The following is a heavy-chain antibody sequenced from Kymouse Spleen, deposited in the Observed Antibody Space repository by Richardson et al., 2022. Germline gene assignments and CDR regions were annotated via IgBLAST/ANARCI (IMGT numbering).Heavy chain of an antibody. J-gene: IGHJ6*02. CDR3: AKARYCSSTSCYYYGMDV. Sequence: QVQLVESGGGVVQPGRSLRLSCAASGFTFSSYGMHWVRQAPGKGLEWVAVISYDGSNKYYADSVKGRFTISRDNSKNTLYLQMNSLRAEDTAVYYCAKARYCSSTSCYYYGMDVWGQGTTVTVSS. D-gene: IGHD2-2*02. CDR2: ISYDGSNK. V-gene: IGHV3-30*18. CDR1: GFTFSSYG.